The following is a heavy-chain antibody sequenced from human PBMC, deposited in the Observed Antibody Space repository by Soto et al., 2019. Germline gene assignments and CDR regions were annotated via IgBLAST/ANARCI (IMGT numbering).Heavy chain of an antibody. CDR2: ISDNGGST. CDR1: GFSFISFD. Sequence: EVQLLESGGGLVQPGGSLRLSCAASGFSFISFDMNWVRQAPGKGLEWVSGISDNGGSTYYADSVKGRFTISRDNSKDTLYLQMNSLRDEDAAVYYCAKVVTNSRNKYWGQGILVTVSS. J-gene: IGHJ4*02. V-gene: IGHV3-23*01. D-gene: IGHD3-22*01. CDR3: AKVVTNSRNKY.